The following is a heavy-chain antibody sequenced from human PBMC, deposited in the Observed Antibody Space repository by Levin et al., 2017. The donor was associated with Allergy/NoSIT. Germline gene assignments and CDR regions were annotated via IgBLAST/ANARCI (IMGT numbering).Heavy chain of an antibody. CDR1: GFTFSSYA. CDR2: ISGSGGRT. J-gene: IGHJ4*02. CDR3: AKEQSSSWQPDY. V-gene: IGHV3-23*01. Sequence: GGSQRLSCAASGFTFSSYAMRWVRQASGKGLEWVSAISGSGGRTYYADSVKGRFTISRDNSKNTLYLKMNSLRVEDTAVYYCAKEQSSSWQPDYWGQGTLVTVSS. D-gene: IGHD6-13*01.